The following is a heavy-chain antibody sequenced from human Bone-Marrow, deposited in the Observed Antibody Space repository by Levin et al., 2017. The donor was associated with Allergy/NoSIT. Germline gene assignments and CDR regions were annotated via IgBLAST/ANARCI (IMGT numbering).Heavy chain of an antibody. Sequence: SETLSLTCTVSGGSISSSSYYWGWIRQPPGKGLEWIGSIHYSGSTYYNPSLKSRITISVDTSKNQFSLKLSSVTAADTAVYYCARAGRVEGAARRHYFDDWGQGTLVTVSS. V-gene: IGHV4-39*07. CDR1: GGSISSSSYY. CDR3: ARAGRVEGAARRHYFDD. CDR2: IHYSGST. J-gene: IGHJ4*02. D-gene: IGHD6-6*01.